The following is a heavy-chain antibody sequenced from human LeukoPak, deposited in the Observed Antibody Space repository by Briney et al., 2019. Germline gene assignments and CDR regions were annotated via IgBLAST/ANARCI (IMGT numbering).Heavy chain of an antibody. V-gene: IGHV1-8*01. Sequence: ASVKVSCKASGYTFTSYGISWVRQATGQGLEWMGWMNPNSGNTGYAQKFQGRVTMTRNTSISTAYMELSSLRSEDTAVYYCASSDCSGGSCYSNWGQGTLVTVSS. J-gene: IGHJ4*02. CDR3: ASSDCSGGSCYSN. D-gene: IGHD2-15*01. CDR2: MNPNSGNT. CDR1: GYTFTSYG.